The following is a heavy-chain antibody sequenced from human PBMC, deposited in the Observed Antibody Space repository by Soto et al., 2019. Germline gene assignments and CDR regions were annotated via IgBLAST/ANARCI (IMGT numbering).Heavy chain of an antibody. CDR2: IYPGGVNV. V-gene: IGHV1-46*01. D-gene: IGHD1-7*01. CDR3: ACYQSWHYRVWCCDP. CDR1: GYSFTSHY. Sequence: QVQLVQSGAEVKKPGASVKISCKAIGYSFTSHYMHWVRQAPGQGLEWMGTIYPGGVNVAYAQKFQGRLTMTKVTSTCTVYLELTSLTSEDTASYYCACYQSWHYRVWCCDPWGQGTLVTVSS. J-gene: IGHJ5*02.